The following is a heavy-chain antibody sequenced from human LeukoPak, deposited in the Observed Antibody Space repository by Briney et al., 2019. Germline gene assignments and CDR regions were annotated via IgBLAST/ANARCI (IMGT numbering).Heavy chain of an antibody. Sequence: GGSLRLSCAASGFTFSNYGMHWVRQAPGKGLEWVAVLLYDGSNKYYADSVKGRFTISRDNSKNTLYLQMNSLRAEDTAVYFCAKDEISYCGGDCFFVYWGQGTLVTVSS. CDR1: GFTFSNYG. CDR3: AKDEISYCGGDCFFVY. D-gene: IGHD2-21*02. V-gene: IGHV3-30*18. J-gene: IGHJ4*02. CDR2: LLYDGSNK.